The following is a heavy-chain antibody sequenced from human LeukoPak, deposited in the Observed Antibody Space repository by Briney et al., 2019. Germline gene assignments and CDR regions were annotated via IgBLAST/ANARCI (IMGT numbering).Heavy chain of an antibody. J-gene: IGHJ1*01. V-gene: IGHV3-21*01. CDR2: ISRTSRHK. D-gene: IGHD1-1*01. CDR3: VRDMNTVTTCYLQF. Sequence: GGSLRLSCAASGFTFSSYSMNWVRQAPGKGLEWVSSISRTSRHKYYSDSVKGRFTISRDDAENSLFPQMDSLRAEDTAIYYCVRDMNTVTTCYLQFWGQGTLVTVSS. CDR1: GFTFSSYS.